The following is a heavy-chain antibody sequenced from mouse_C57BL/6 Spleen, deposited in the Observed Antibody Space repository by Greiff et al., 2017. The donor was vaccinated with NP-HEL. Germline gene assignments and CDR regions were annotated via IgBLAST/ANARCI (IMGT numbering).Heavy chain of an antibody. CDR2: IWSGGST. V-gene: IGHV2-2*01. CDR1: GFSLTSYG. Sequence: QVQLQQSGPGLVQPSQSLSITCTVSGFSLTSYGVHWVRQSPGKGLEWLGVIWSGGSTDSNAAFISRLSISKDNSKSQVFFKMNSLQADDTAIYYCARKDLYYAMDYWGQGTSVTVSS. J-gene: IGHJ4*01. CDR3: ARKDLYYAMDY.